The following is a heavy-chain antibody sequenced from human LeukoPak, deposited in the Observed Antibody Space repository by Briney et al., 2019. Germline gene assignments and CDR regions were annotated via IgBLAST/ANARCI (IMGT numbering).Heavy chain of an antibody. Sequence: PSETLSLTCTVSGYSISSGYYWGWIRQPPGKGLEWIGSIYHSGSTYYNPSLKSRVAISVDTSKNQFSLKLTSVTAADTAVYYCARRATVTTGYYYMDVWGKGPRSPSP. J-gene: IGHJ6*03. D-gene: IGHD4-11*01. V-gene: IGHV4-38-2*02. CDR3: ARRATVTTGYYYMDV. CDR2: IYHSGST. CDR1: GYSISSGYY.